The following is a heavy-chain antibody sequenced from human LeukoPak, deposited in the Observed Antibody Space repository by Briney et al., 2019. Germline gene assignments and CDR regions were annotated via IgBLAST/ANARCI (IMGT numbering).Heavy chain of an antibody. D-gene: IGHD3-9*01. CDR1: RFTFTCLA. CDR2: LSGGGDVT. Sequence: GGSLSLSCTAHRFTFTCLAMPWVRQAPGQGLDWVSGLSGGGDVTYYADSVRGRFAVSTDNSKTTLSLQLRSLRGEDTALSFCARVLSIGFEYDYWGPGTLVTVYS. CDR3: ARVLSIGFEYDY. V-gene: IGHV3-23*01. J-gene: IGHJ4*02.